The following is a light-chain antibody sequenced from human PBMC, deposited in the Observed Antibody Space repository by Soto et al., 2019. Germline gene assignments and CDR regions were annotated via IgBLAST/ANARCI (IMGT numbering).Light chain of an antibody. CDR3: QKYNRSPRT. V-gene: IGKV1-27*01. CDR1: QGISNY. J-gene: IGKJ1*01. Sequence: DIQMTQSPSSLSASVGDIVTITCRALQGISNYLAWYQQKPGKVPKLLIYAACPLQSGVPSRFSGSGSGTDFTRTISSLQPEDVSTYYWQKYNRSPRTFGQGTKVEIK. CDR2: AAC.